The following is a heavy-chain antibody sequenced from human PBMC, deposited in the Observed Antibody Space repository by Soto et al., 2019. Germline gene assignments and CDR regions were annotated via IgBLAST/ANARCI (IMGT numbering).Heavy chain of an antibody. D-gene: IGHD1-26*01. J-gene: IGHJ4*02. Sequence: QVQLLQSGAEVKKPGASVKISCQASGYNFNNYEINWVRQAPAQGLEWMGWMKGYSGNPLYAQNFQGRLTLTRDTSTNTAYLELTSLAYADTAIYFCARRRGESYYGLDYWGQGTLVTVSS. V-gene: IGHV1-8*01. CDR3: ARRRGESYYGLDY. CDR1: GYNFNNYE. CDR2: MKGYSGNP.